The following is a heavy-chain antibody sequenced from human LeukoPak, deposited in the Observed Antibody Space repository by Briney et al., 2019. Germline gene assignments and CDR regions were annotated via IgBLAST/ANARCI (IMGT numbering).Heavy chain of an antibody. CDR1: GFTFSSYG. Sequence: GGSLRLSCAASGFTFSSYGMHWVRQAPGKGLEWVAVIWYDGSNKYYADSVKGRFTISRDNSKNTLYLQMNSLRAEDTAVYYCARDIKVMGATDYWGQGTLVTVSS. V-gene: IGHV3-33*01. CDR2: IWYDGSNK. CDR3: ARDIKVMGATDY. J-gene: IGHJ4*02. D-gene: IGHD1-26*01.